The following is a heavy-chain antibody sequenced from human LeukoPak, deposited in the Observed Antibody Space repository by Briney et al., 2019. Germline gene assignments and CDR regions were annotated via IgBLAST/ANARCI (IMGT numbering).Heavy chain of an antibody. J-gene: IGHJ5*02. V-gene: IGHV4-59*08. CDR3: ARHDNYPGFGRGFDP. CDR2: MYYSGAT. D-gene: IGHD1-14*01. Sequence: TSETLSLTCAVYGGSFSGYYWSWIRQPPGKGLEWIGYMYYSGATSYNPSLKSRVTLSTDTSKNHFSLKLYSVTAADTGVYYCARHDNYPGFGRGFDPWGQGFLVTVTS. CDR1: GGSFSGYY.